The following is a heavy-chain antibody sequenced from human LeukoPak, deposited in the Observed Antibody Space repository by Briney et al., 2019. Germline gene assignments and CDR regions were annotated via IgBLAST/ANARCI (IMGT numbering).Heavy chain of an antibody. V-gene: IGHV4-59*01. J-gene: IGHJ2*01. CDR2: IYNSGST. CDR3: ARGGWYFLP. CDR1: GGSISSYY. Sequence: PSETLSLTCTVSGGSISSYYWSWIRQPPGKGLEWIGYIYNSGSTNYNPSLKSRLTISVDTSKNQFSLKLSSVTAADTAVYYCARGGWYFLPWGRGTLVTVSS. D-gene: IGHD1-26*01.